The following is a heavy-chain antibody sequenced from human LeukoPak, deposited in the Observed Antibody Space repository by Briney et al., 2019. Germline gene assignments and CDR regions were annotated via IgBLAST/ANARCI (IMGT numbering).Heavy chain of an antibody. J-gene: IGHJ4*02. CDR2: ISGSGGST. CDR1: GFTFSSYA. Sequence: GGSLRLSCAASGFTFSSYAMSWVRQAPGKGLEWVSAISGSGGSTYYADSVKGRFTISRDNSKNALYLQMNSLRAEDTAVYYCAKDDGPLEWLLPVDYWGQGTLVTVFS. CDR3: AKDDGPLEWLLPVDY. V-gene: IGHV3-23*01. D-gene: IGHD3-3*01.